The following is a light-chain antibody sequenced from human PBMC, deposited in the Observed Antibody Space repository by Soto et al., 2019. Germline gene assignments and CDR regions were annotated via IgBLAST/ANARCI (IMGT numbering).Light chain of an antibody. J-gene: IGLJ2*01. CDR2: DVT. V-gene: IGLV2-14*03. Sequence: QSALTQPASVSGSPGQSITISCTGTSSDIGAYNYVSWYQQHPDKAPDLMIFDVTNRPSGVSNRFSGSKSGNTASLTISGLQPEDEADYYCSSHAIGSTLIFGGGTKLTVL. CDR1: SSDIGAYNY. CDR3: SSHAIGSTLI.